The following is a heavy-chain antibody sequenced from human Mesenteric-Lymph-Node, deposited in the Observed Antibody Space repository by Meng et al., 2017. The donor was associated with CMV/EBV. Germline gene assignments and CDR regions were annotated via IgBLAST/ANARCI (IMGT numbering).Heavy chain of an antibody. D-gene: IGHD2-2*03. Sequence: FSTYPMTWVRRAPGKGLEWVSSMSSSTGYIYYADSVKGRFTISRDNAKNSLYLQMNSLRAEDTAVYYCARQGVGYCSSASCYPSDYWGQGTLVTVSS. J-gene: IGHJ4*02. CDR3: ARQGVGYCSSASCYPSDY. CDR1: FSTYP. V-gene: IGHV3-21*01. CDR2: MSSSTGYI.